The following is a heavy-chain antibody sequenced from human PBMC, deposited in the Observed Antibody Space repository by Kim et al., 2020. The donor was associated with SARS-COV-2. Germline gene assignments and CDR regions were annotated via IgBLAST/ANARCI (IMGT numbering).Heavy chain of an antibody. V-gene: IGHV1-18*01. CDR3: ARRAFLTGYYSYYFDY. CDR2: ISAYNGNT. CDR1: GYTFTSYG. J-gene: IGHJ4*02. D-gene: IGHD3-9*01. Sequence: ASVKVSCKASGYTFTSYGISWVRQAPGQGLEWMGWISAYNGNTNYAQKLQGRVTMTTDTSTSTAYMELRSLRSDDTAVYYCARRAFLTGYYSYYFDYWGQGTLVTVSS.